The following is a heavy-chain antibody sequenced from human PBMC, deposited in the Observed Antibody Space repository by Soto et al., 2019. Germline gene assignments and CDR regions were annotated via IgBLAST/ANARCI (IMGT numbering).Heavy chain of an antibody. CDR3: ARDPQKIPMVFEGPPHGFDI. CDR2: MNANNGNT. Sequence: GASVKVSCKASGYPFPSSDINWVRQATGQGLEWMGWMNANNGNTDYPQKLQGRVTMTTDTPTSTAYMELRSLRSDDTAVYYCARDPQKIPMVFEGPPHGFDIWGQGTMVTVSS. V-gene: IGHV1-18*01. D-gene: IGHD3-10*01. J-gene: IGHJ3*02. CDR1: GYPFPSSD.